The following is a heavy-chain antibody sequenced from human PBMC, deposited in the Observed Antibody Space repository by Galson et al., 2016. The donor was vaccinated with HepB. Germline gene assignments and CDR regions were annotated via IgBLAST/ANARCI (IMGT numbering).Heavy chain of an antibody. CDR1: GFTFSRYW. J-gene: IGHJ4*02. Sequence: SLRLSCAASGFTFSRYWMHWIRQAPGKGPMWVSRVNSDGGSTAYADSVKGRFTSTRDNAKNILYSHMSSLRVDDTAVYYCVGSIGATAPIDYWCQGTLVTVSS. CDR2: VNSDGGST. D-gene: IGHD6-13*01. V-gene: IGHV3-74*01. CDR3: VGSIGATAPIDY.